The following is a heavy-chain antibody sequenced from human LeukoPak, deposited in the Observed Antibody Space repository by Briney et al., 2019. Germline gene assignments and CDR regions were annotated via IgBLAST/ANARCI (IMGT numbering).Heavy chain of an antibody. CDR2: IYSGGST. Sequence: GGSLRLSCAASGFTVSSNYMSWVRQAPGKGLEWVSVIYSGGSTYYADSVKGRFTISRDNSKNTLYLQMNNLRAEDTAVYYCARVSPSRRSIAAAGTIDYWGQGTLVTVSS. J-gene: IGHJ4*02. D-gene: IGHD6-13*01. CDR1: GFTVSSNY. CDR3: ARVSPSRRSIAAAGTIDY. V-gene: IGHV3-66*01.